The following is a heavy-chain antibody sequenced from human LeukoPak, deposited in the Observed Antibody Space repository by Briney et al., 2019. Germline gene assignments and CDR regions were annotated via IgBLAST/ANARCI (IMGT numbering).Heavy chain of an antibody. CDR2: ISSSSSYI. CDR3: ARETSGYSRQPNEY. D-gene: IGHD1-26*01. V-gene: IGHV3-21*01. J-gene: IGHJ4*02. Sequence: PGGSLRLSCVASGFTFSSYSMNWVRQAPGKGLEWVSSISSSSSYIYYADSVKGRFTISRDNAKNSLFLQMNSLRAEDTAVYYCARETSGYSRQPNEYWGQGTLVTVSS. CDR1: GFTFSSYS.